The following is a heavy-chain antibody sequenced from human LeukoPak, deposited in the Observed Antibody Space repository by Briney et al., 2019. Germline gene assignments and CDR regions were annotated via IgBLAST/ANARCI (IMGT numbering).Heavy chain of an antibody. CDR3: ARRSGVLDSRDSRYYFDH. J-gene: IGHJ4*02. Sequence: SETLSLTCAVYGGSFSGYYWSWIRQPPGKGLEWIGEINHSGSTNYNPSLKSRVTISLDTSKNQFSLNLTSVTAADTAVYYCARRSGVLDSRDSRYYFDHWGQGTLVTVSS. D-gene: IGHD3-22*01. V-gene: IGHV4-34*01. CDR2: INHSGST. CDR1: GGSFSGYY.